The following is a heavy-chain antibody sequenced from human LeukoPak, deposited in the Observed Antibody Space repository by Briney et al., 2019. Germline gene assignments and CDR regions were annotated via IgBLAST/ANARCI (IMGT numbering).Heavy chain of an antibody. CDR3: ARLHGYCSSTSCYRGEDYYYYYMDV. J-gene: IGHJ6*03. CDR2: IYYSGST. Sequence: SETLSLTCTVSGGSISSYYWSWIRQPPGKGLEWIGYIYYSGSTNYSPSLKSRVTISVDTSKNQFSLKLSSVTAADTAVYYCARLHGYCSSTSCYRGEDYYYYYMDVWGKGTTVTVSS. D-gene: IGHD2-2*02. V-gene: IGHV4-59*01. CDR1: GGSISSYY.